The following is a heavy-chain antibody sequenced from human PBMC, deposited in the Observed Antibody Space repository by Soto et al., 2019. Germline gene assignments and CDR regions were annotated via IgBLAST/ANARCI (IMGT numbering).Heavy chain of an antibody. V-gene: IGHV1-3*01. D-gene: IGHD1-1*01. J-gene: IGHJ6*02. Sequence: ASVKVSCKASGYTFSTYAMHWVCQAPGQSLEWMGWINGGTGQTRYSQRFQDRVTITRDTSAKTTYMDLTSLRSEDTAVYYCARGKGMEENYYYYGMDIWGQGTTVTVSS. CDR2: INGGTGQT. CDR3: ARGKGMEENYYYYGMDI. CDR1: GYTFSTYA.